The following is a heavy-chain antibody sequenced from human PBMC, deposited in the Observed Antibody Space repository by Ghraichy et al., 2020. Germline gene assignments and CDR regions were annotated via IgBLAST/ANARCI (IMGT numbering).Heavy chain of an antibody. CDR1: GGSISSYY. CDR3: ARDLTAGSSSPNWFDP. D-gene: IGHD6-6*01. Sequence: SQTLSLTCTVSGGSISSYYWSWIRQPPGKGLEWIGYIYYSGSTNYNPSLKSRVTISVDTSKNQFSLKLSSVTAADTAVYYCARDLTAGSSSPNWFDPWGQGTLVTVSS. V-gene: IGHV4-59*01. J-gene: IGHJ5*02. CDR2: IYYSGST.